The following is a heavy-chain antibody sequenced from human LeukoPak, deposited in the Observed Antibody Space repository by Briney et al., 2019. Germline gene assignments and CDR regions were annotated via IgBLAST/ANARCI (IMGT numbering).Heavy chain of an antibody. V-gene: IGHV4-39*01. CDR3: ARGSGYSSSWYAGKKAFDI. D-gene: IGHD6-13*01. J-gene: IGHJ3*02. CDR1: GGSISSSNYY. CDR2: IYYNGRT. Sequence: SETLSLTCTVSGGSISSSNYYWGWIRQPPGKGLEWIGTIYYNGRTHYNPSLKSRVTISVDTSKNQFSLKLSSVTAADTAVYYCARGSGYSSSWYAGKKAFDIWGQGTMVTVSS.